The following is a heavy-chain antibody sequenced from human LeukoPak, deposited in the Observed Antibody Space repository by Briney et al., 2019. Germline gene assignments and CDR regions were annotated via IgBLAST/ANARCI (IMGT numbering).Heavy chain of an antibody. J-gene: IGHJ4*02. D-gene: IGHD6-13*01. CDR3: ARVLGAAGTVFDY. V-gene: IGHV3-9*01. CDR1: RFTFDDYA. CDR2: ISWNSGSI. Sequence: GGSLRLSCAASRFTFDDYAMHWVRQAPGKGLEWVSGISWNSGSIGYADSVKGRFTISRDNAKNSLYLQMNSLRAEDTALYYCARVLGAAGTVFDYWGQGTLVTVSS.